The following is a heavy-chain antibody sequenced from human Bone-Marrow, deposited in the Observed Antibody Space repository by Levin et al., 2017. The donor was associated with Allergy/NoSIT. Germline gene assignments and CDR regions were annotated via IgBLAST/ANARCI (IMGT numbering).Heavy chain of an antibody. Sequence: LSCTVSGGSISSYYWSWIRQPPGKGLEWIGYIYYSGSTNYNPSLKSRVTISVDTSKNQFSLKLSSVTAADTAVYYCASSFAPWSGYYMIGYWGQGTLVTVSS. CDR3: ASSFAPWSGYYMIGY. CDR1: GGSISSYY. V-gene: IGHV4-59*01. D-gene: IGHD3-3*01. J-gene: IGHJ4*02. CDR2: IYYSGST.